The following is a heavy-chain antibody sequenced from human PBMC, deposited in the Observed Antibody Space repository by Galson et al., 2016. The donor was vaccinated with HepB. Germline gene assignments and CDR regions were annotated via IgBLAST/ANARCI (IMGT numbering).Heavy chain of an antibody. CDR3: VQGSTAPAV. D-gene: IGHD1-26*01. CDR2: ISRSGDST. V-gene: IGHV3-23*01. CDR1: GFTFSNYG. J-gene: IGHJ6*04. Sequence: LRLSCAASGFTFSNYGMTWVRQAPGKGLEVVSSISRSGDSTDYADSVKGRFTISRDNSKNTLSLQMNSLTADDTAIYYCVQGSTAPAVWGKGTTVIVSS.